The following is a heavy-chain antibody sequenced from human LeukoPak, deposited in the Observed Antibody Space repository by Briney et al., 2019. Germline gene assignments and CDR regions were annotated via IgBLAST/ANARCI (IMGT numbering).Heavy chain of an antibody. J-gene: IGHJ6*03. V-gene: IGHV1-2*02. D-gene: IGHD1-20*01. Sequence: ASVKVSCKASGYTFTGYYMHWVRQALGQGLEWMGWINPNSGGTNYAQKFQGRVTMTRDTSISTAYMELSRLRSDDTAVYYCARDLSNWNQDYYYYYMDVWGKGTTVTVSS. CDR1: GYTFTGYY. CDR3: ARDLSNWNQDYYYYYMDV. CDR2: INPNSGGT.